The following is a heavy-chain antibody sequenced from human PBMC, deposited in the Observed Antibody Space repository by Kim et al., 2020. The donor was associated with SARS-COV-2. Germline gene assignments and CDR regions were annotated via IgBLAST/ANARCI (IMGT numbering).Heavy chain of an antibody. CDR2: ISAYNGNT. CDR3: VRGDILLWFGEVAGVSMDV. Sequence: ASVKVSCKASGDTFTTYGFTWVRQAPGQGLEWMGWISAYNGNTKYAQKVQGRVSMTTDTSTSTAYMELRSLRSDDTAVYYCVRGDILLWFGEVAGVSMDVWGQGTTVTVSS. D-gene: IGHD3-10*01. V-gene: IGHV1-18*01. J-gene: IGHJ6*02. CDR1: GDTFTTYG.